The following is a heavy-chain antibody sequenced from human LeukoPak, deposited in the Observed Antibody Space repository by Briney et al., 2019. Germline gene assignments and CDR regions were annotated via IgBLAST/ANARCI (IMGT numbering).Heavy chain of an antibody. CDR1: GFTFDDYG. D-gene: IGHD3-22*01. CDR2: INWNGGRT. V-gene: IGHV3-20*04. CDR3: ARDYYDSSGPHDAFDI. Sequence: GGSLRLSCAASGFTFDDYGMSWVRQAPGKGLEWVSGINWNGGRTGYADSVKGRFTISRDNAKSSLYLEMNRLRAEDTALYYCARDYYDSSGPHDAFDIWGQGTMVTVSS. J-gene: IGHJ3*02.